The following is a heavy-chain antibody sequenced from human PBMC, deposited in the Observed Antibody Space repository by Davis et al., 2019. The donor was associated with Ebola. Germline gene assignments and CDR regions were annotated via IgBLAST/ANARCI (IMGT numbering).Heavy chain of an antibody. V-gene: IGHV3-73*01. CDR3: TALITMVRGVAPDYYYGMDV. CDR2: IRSKANSYAT. Sequence: GGSLRLSCAASGFTFSSYAMTWVRQASGKGLEWVGRIRSKANSYATAYAASVKGRFTIARDDSRNTAYLQMNSLKTEDTAVYYCTALITMVRGVAPDYYYGMDVWGQGTTVTVSS. CDR1: GFTFSSYA. D-gene: IGHD3-10*01. J-gene: IGHJ6*02.